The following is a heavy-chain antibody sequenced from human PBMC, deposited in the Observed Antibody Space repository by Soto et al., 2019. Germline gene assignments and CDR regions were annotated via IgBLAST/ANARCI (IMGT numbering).Heavy chain of an antibody. J-gene: IGHJ4*02. CDR1: GGTFSSYA. V-gene: IGHV1-69*01. D-gene: IGHD2-21*02. CDR2: IIPIFGTA. Sequence: QVQLVQSGAEVKKPGSSVKVSCKASGGTFSSYAISWVRQAPGQGLEWMGGIIPIFGTANYAQKFQGRVTITADESTSTAYMELGSLRAEDTAVYYCAITTYCGGDCYPPFDYWGQGTLVTVSS. CDR3: AITTYCGGDCYPPFDY.